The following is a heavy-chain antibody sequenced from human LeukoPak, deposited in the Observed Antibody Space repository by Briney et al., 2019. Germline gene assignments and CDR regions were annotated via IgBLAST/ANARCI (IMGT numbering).Heavy chain of an antibody. Sequence: AXVKVSCKASGYTFTGYYMHWVRQAPGQGLEWMGWINPNSGGTNYAQKFQGRVTMTRDTSISTAYMELSRLRSDDTAVYHCARASGSYGGYFDYWGQGTLVTVSS. CDR1: GYTFTGYY. V-gene: IGHV1-2*02. CDR3: ARASGSYGGYFDY. CDR2: INPNSGGT. D-gene: IGHD4-23*01. J-gene: IGHJ4*02.